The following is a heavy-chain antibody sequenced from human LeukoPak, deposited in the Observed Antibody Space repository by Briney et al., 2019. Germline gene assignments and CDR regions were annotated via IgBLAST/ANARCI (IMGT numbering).Heavy chain of an antibody. CDR2: IYYSGST. Sequence: PSETLSLTCTVSGGSISSYYWSWIRQPPGKGLEWIGYIYYSGSTNYNPSLKSRVTISVDTSKNQFSLKLSSVTAADTAVYYCARLTTMVRDNYYYYYMDVWGKGTTVTVSS. D-gene: IGHD3-10*01. CDR1: GGSISSYY. CDR3: ARLTTMVRDNYYYYYMDV. V-gene: IGHV4-59*01. J-gene: IGHJ6*03.